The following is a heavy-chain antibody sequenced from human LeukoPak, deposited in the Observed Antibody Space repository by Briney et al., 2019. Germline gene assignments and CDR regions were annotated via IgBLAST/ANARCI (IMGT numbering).Heavy chain of an antibody. V-gene: IGHV1-2*02. CDR2: INPNSGGT. J-gene: IGHJ4*02. CDR1: GYTFTGYY. Sequence: ASVKVSCKASGYTFTGYYMHWVRQAPGQGLEWMGWINPNSGGTNYAQKFQGRVTMTRDTSTSTVYMELSSLRSEDTAVYYCARDSDYGDYMWGQGTLVTVSS. D-gene: IGHD4-17*01. CDR3: ARDSDYGDYM.